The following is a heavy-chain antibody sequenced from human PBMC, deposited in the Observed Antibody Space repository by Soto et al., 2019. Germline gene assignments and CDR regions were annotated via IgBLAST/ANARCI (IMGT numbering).Heavy chain of an antibody. D-gene: IGHD2-2*01. CDR2: IWHDGSNK. Sequence: AGGSLRLSCAASGFTFNNYGMHWVRQAPGKGLEWVAGIWHDGSNKYYLESVKGRFTISRDNSKNMLYLQMNSLRVEDTAVYHCAREAGYHGTIGQQLPDGWGQGIMVTVSS. CDR3: AREAGYHGTIGQQLPDG. CDR1: GFTFNNYG. J-gene: IGHJ4*02. V-gene: IGHV3-33*01.